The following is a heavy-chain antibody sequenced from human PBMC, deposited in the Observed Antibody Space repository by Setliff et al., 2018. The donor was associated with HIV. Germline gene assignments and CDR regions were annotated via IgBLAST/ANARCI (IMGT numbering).Heavy chain of an antibody. J-gene: IGHJ6*03. CDR3: ARQWPYSYYMDV. CDR2: IYYSGST. D-gene: IGHD5-12*01. Sequence: SETLSLTCTVSGGSISSSSYYWGWIRQPPGKGLEWIGSIYYSGSTYYNPSLKSRVTISVDTSKNQFSLKLSSVTAADTAVYYCARQWPYSYYMDVWGKGTTVTV. V-gene: IGHV4-39*01. CDR1: GGSISSSSYY.